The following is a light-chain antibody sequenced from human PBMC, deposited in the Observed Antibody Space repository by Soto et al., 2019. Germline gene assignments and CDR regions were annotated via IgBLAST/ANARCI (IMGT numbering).Light chain of an antibody. CDR1: SSDVGAYDY. Sequence: QSALTQPPSASGSLGQSVTIPCTGTSSDVGAYDYVSWYQQHPGKAPKLVIYGVTERPSGVPDRFSGSKSGNTASLTVSGLQSEDEADYYCQSYHISPSGLYVFGTGTKVTVL. CDR2: GVT. V-gene: IGLV2-8*01. CDR3: QSYHISPSGLYV. J-gene: IGLJ1*01.